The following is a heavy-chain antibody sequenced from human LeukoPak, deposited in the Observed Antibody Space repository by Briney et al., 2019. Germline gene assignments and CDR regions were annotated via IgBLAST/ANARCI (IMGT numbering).Heavy chain of an antibody. Sequence: GGSLRLSCAASGFTFSSYAMSWIRQAPGKGLEWVSYISSSGSTIYYADSVKGRFTISRDNAKNSLYLQMNSLRAEDTAVYYCARVGVYCSSTSCYGARDAFDIWGQGTMVTVSS. D-gene: IGHD2-2*01. V-gene: IGHV3-11*04. CDR1: GFTFSSYA. J-gene: IGHJ3*02. CDR3: ARVGVYCSSTSCYGARDAFDI. CDR2: ISSSGSTI.